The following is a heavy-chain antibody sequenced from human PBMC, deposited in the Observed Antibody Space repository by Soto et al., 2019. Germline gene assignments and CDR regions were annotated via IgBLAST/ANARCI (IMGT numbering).Heavy chain of an antibody. V-gene: IGHV4-34*01. CDR1: GESFSSYY. CDR2: SNQSGGT. J-gene: IGHJ3*02. Sequence: QVQLQQWGAGLLKPSETLSLTCAVYGESFSSYYWSWIRQPPGKGLEWIGESNQSGGTNYSQSLESRVTLSVDTSKNQFSTKLRSVTAADTGLYYCAPGRGLWYPDAFDIWGQGTKVTVSS. D-gene: IGHD2-15*01. CDR3: APGRGLWYPDAFDI.